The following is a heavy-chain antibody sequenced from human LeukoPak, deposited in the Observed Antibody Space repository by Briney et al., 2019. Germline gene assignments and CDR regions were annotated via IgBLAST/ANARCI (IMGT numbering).Heavy chain of an antibody. V-gene: IGHV4-34*01. Sequence: SETLSLTCAVYGGSFSGYYWSWIRQPPGKGLEWIGEINHSGSTNYNPSLKSRVTISVDTSKNQFSLKLSSVTAADTGVYYCARGSPITGTTGYWGQGTLVTVSS. CDR1: GGSFSGYY. J-gene: IGHJ4*02. CDR3: ARGSPITGTTGY. D-gene: IGHD1-7*01. CDR2: INHSGST.